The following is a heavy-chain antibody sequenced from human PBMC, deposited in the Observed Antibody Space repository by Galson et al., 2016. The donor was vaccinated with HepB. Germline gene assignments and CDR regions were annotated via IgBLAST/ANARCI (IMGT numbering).Heavy chain of an antibody. CDR1: GFTFDDYA. V-gene: IGHV3-9*01. Sequence: SLRLSCAASGFTFDDYAMHWVRQAPGKGLEWVSSISWNSGTIAYADSVKGRFTISRDNAKNSLYLQMNSLRPEDTAFYYRAKEWSNAFDIWGQGTMVTVSS. D-gene: IGHD2-15*01. CDR2: ISWNSGTI. J-gene: IGHJ3*02. CDR3: AKEWSNAFDI.